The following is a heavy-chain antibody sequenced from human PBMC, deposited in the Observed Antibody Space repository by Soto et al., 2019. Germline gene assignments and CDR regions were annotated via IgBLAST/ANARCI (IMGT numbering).Heavy chain of an antibody. CDR2: IYYSGST. CDR1: GGSISSGDYY. CDR3: ASVDKNSSGYLIDY. J-gene: IGHJ4*02. D-gene: IGHD3-22*01. V-gene: IGHV4-30-4*01. Sequence: SETLSLTCTVSGGSISSGDYYWSWIRQPPGKGPEWIGYIYYSGSTYYNPSLKSRVTISVDTSKNQFSLKLSSVTAADTAVYYCASVDKNSSGYLIDYWGQGTLVTVSS.